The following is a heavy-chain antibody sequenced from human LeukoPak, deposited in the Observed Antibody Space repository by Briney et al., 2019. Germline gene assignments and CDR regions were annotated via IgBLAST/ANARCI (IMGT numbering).Heavy chain of an antibody. D-gene: IGHD3-3*01. CDR2: IDARSGIT. J-gene: IGHJ3*02. Sequence: GGSLRLSCAASGLTFTIFGFNWVRQAPGKVPEWVSYIDARSGITYYADSVRGRFTISRDNAQESVFLQMNSLRADDTAVYYCARTYDFGRGPPGDAFDNWGPGTLVTVSS. CDR1: GLTFTIFG. V-gene: IGHV3-48*01. CDR3: ARTYDFGRGPPGDAFDN.